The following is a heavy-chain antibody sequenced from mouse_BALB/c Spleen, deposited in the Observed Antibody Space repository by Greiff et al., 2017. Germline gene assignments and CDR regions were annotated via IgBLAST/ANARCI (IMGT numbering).Heavy chain of an antibody. CDR2: IYPGSCST. Sequence: LQQPGSELVRPGASVKLSCKASGYTFTSYWMHWVKQRHGQGLEWIGNIYPGSCSTNYDEKFKSKGTLTVDTSSSTAYMHLSSLTSEDSAVYYCTRGGLLRYFDVWGAGTTVTVSS. CDR3: TRGGLLRYFDV. V-gene: IGHV1S22*01. J-gene: IGHJ1*01. D-gene: IGHD1-1*01. CDR1: GYTFTSYW.